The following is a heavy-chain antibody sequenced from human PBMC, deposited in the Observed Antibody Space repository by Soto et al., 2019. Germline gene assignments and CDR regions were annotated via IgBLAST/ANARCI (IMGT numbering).Heavy chain of an antibody. V-gene: IGHV3-33*01. D-gene: IGHD3-22*01. CDR2: IWYDGSNK. J-gene: IGHJ4*02. Sequence: GGSLRLSCAASGFTSRDYGMHWVRQAPGKGLEWVAVIWYDGSNKYYADSVKGRFTISRDNSKNTLYLQMNSLRAEDTAVYYCARGNYDRSGYPDYWGQGTLVTVSS. CDR3: ARGNYDRSGYPDY. CDR1: GFTSRDYG.